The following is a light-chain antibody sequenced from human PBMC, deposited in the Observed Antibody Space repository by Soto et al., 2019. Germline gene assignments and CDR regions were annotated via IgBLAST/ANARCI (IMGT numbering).Light chain of an antibody. CDR1: QDVRSY. CDR3: QHVYTHPFLLT. J-gene: IGKJ3*01. V-gene: IGKV1-9*01. CDR2: AAS. Sequence: DIQLTQSPSVLSASVGDRGTITCRASQDVRSYLAWYQQRPGTAPKLLLYAASTLQTGVPSRSSRRGSGTEFRHTIDGLQPEDFAIYCGQHVYTHPFLLTFGPGTKVD.